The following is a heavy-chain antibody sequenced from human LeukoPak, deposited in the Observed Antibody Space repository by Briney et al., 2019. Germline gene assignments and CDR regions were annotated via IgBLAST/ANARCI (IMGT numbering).Heavy chain of an antibody. J-gene: IGHJ4*02. CDR2: INSDGSST. Sequence: GGSLRLSRAASGFTFSSYWMHWVRQAPGKGLVWVPRINSDGSSTSYADSVKGRFTISRDNAKNTLYLQMNSLRAEDTAVYYCARDRDDSSGYYDYWGQGTLVTVSS. CDR3: ARDRDDSSGYYDY. CDR1: GFTFSSYW. V-gene: IGHV3-74*01. D-gene: IGHD3-22*01.